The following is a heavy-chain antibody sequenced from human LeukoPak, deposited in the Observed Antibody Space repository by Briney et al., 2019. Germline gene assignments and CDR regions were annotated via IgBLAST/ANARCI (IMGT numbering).Heavy chain of an antibody. J-gene: IGHJ5*02. V-gene: IGHV1-2*02. Sequence: ASVKLSCKASGYTFTGYYMHWVRQAPGQGLEWMGWINPNSGGTNYAQKFQGRVTMTRDTSTSTTYMELSRLRSDDTAVYYCARASTGLRFLEWLSSGNWFDPWGQGTLVTVSS. CDR3: ARASTGLRFLEWLSSGNWFDP. CDR2: INPNSGGT. CDR1: GYTFTGYY. D-gene: IGHD3-3*01.